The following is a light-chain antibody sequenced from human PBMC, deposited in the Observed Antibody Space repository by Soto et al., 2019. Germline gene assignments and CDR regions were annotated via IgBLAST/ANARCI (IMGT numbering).Light chain of an antibody. CDR1: QGIGTW. CDR3: QQTNSFPLT. J-gene: IGKJ3*01. Sequence: DIQMTQSPSSVSASVGDRVTVTCRASQGIGTWLAWYQQKPGKAPKLLIQATSNLQSGVPSRFSGSGSGTEFTLTISSLQHADFATYYSQQTNSFPLTFGPGTKVDIK. V-gene: IGKV1-12*01. CDR2: ATS.